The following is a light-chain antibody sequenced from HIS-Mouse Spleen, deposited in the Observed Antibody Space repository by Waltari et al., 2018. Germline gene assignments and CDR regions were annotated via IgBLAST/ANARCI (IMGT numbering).Light chain of an antibody. CDR1: ALPKKY. CDR2: EDS. CDR3: YSTDSSGNLRV. Sequence: SYELTQPPSVSVSPGQTARITCSGDALPKKYAYWYQQKSGQAPVLVIYEDSKRPSGNPERFSGSGSGTMATLTISGAQVEDEADYYCYSTDSSGNLRVFGGGTKLTVL. J-gene: IGLJ2*01. V-gene: IGLV3-10*01.